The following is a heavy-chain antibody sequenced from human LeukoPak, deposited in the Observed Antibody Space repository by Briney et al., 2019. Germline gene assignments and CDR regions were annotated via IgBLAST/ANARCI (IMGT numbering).Heavy chain of an antibody. V-gene: IGHV4-59*01. CDR2: IYYSGST. CDR3: AREGPQEGWLSSAFDI. Sequence: SETLSLTCTVSGGSISSYYWSWIRQPPGKGLEWIGYIYYSGSTNYNPSLKSRVTISVDTSKNQFSLKLSSVTAADTAVYYCAREGPQEGWLSSAFDIWGQGTMVTVSS. D-gene: IGHD5-12*01. J-gene: IGHJ3*02. CDR1: GGSISSYY.